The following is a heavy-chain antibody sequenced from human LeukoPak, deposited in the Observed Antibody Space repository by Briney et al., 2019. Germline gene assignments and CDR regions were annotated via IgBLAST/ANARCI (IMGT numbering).Heavy chain of an antibody. CDR2: IRYDGSNK. CDR3: ANWPPKYSPD. D-gene: IGHD2/OR15-2a*01. J-gene: IGHJ4*02. CDR1: GFTFSSYG. Sequence: GGSLRLSCAASGFTFSSYGMHWVRQAPGKGLEWVAFIRYDGSNKYYADSVKGRFTISRDNSKNTLYLQMDSLRAEDTAVYYCANWPPKYSPDWGQGTLVTVSS. V-gene: IGHV3-30*02.